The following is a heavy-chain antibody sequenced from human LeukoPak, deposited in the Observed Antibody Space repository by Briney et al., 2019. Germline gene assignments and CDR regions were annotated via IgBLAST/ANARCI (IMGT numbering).Heavy chain of an antibody. V-gene: IGHV3-23*01. CDR3: ANNQLLAGSFDY. Sequence: GSLRLSCAASGFAFSSYAMSWVRQAPGKGLEWVSAISGSGGSTYYADSVKGRFTISRDNSKNTLYLQMNSLRAEDTAVYYCANNQLLAGSFDYWGQGTLVTVSS. D-gene: IGHD6-19*01. CDR1: GFAFSSYA. CDR2: ISGSGGST. J-gene: IGHJ4*02.